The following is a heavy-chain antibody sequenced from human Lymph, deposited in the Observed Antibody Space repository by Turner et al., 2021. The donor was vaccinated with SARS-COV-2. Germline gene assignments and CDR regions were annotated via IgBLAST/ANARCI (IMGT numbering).Heavy chain of an antibody. D-gene: IGHD3-3*01. CDR2: ISYDGSNN. Sequence: QVQLVESGGGVGQPGRSLRLSCAASGFTFSSYGMHWVRQAPGKVLEWVAVISYDGSNNNYADSVKCRFTISRDNSKNTLYLQMNSLRAEDTAVYYCAKVRSIFGVVIGGMDVWGQGTTVTVSS. CDR3: AKVRSIFGVVIGGMDV. CDR1: GFTFSSYG. J-gene: IGHJ6*02. V-gene: IGHV3-30*18.